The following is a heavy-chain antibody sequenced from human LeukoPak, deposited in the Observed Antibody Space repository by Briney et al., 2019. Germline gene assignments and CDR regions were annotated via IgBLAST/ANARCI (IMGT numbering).Heavy chain of an antibody. D-gene: IGHD6-6*01. CDR1: GFTFNRHW. V-gene: IGHV3-7*01. Sequence: GGSLRLSCAASGFTFNRHWMSWVRQAPGKGLEWVATIRQDGSERHYVDSVTGRFIISRDNAKNSLSLQMNSLRAEDTAMYYCARVIAARDYFDYWGQGTLVTVSS. J-gene: IGHJ4*02. CDR3: ARVIAARDYFDY. CDR2: IRQDGSER.